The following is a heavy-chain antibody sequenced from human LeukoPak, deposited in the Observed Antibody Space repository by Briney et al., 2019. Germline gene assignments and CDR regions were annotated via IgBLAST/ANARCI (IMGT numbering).Heavy chain of an antibody. D-gene: IGHD2-2*01. V-gene: IGHV4-34*01. Sequence: SETLSLTCAVYGGSFSGYYWSWIRQPPGKGLEWIGEINHSGSTNYNPPLKSRVTISVDTSKNQFSLKLSSVTAADTAVYYCARGPPSVVPAASGRDAFDIWGQGTMVTVSS. CDR2: INHSGST. CDR3: ARGPPSVVPAASGRDAFDI. CDR1: GGSFSGYY. J-gene: IGHJ3*02.